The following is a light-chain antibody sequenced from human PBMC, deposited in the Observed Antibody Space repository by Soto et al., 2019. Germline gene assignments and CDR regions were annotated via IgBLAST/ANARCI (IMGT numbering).Light chain of an antibody. Sequence: QSALTQPPSASGSPGQSVTISCTGSSSDDGGYNYVSWYQQHPGKAPQLVIYGVNKRASGVPDRFSGSKSGNTASLTVSGLQAEDEADYYCSSYAGSNILYVFGTGTKLTVL. V-gene: IGLV2-8*01. CDR1: SSDDGGYNY. CDR3: SSYAGSNILYV. J-gene: IGLJ1*01. CDR2: GVN.